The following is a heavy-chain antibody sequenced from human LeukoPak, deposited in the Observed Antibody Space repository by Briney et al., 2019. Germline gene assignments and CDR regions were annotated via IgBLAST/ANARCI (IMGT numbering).Heavy chain of an antibody. CDR1: GGTFSSYA. V-gene: IGHV1-69*13. Sequence: ASVKVSCKASGGTFSSYAISWVRQAPGQGLEWMGGIIPIFGTANYAQKFQGRVTITADESTSTAYMELSSLRSEDTAVYYCARGSYDILTGYYSDYYGMDAWGKGTRSPSPQ. D-gene: IGHD3-9*01. CDR2: IIPIFGTA. CDR3: ARGSYDILTGYYSDYYGMDA. J-gene: IGHJ6*04.